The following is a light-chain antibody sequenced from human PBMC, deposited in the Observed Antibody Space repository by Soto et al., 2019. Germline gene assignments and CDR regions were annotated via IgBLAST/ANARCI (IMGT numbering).Light chain of an antibody. CDR1: SSDVGGYNY. Sequence: QSVLTQPASVYGSPGQSITISCTGTSSDVGGYNYVSWYQQHPGKAPKLMIYDVSNRPSGVSNRFSGPKSGNTASLTISGLQAEDEADYYCSSYTSSSTTVFGTGTKVTVL. J-gene: IGLJ1*01. CDR3: SSYTSSSTTV. V-gene: IGLV2-14*01. CDR2: DVS.